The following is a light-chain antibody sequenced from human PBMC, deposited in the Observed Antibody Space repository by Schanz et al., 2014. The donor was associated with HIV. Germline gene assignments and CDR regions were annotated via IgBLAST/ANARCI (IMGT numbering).Light chain of an antibody. CDR3: LHYNGWPT. V-gene: IGKV3-11*02. Sequence: EVVLTQSPATLSLSPGERATLSCRASQSVSSYLAWYQQKPGQAPRLLIYDASNRATGIPARFSGSGSGREFTLTISSLQSEDFALYYCLHYNGWPTFGQGTRLEIK. CDR1: QSVSSY. J-gene: IGKJ5*01. CDR2: DAS.